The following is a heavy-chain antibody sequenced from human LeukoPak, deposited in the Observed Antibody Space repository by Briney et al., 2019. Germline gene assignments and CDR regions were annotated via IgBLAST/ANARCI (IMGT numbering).Heavy chain of an antibody. CDR1: GGSISSYY. CDR2: IYTSGST. V-gene: IGHV4-4*07. CDR3: AIRSGRNYYGVDV. J-gene: IGHJ6*02. D-gene: IGHD1-26*01. Sequence: PSETLSLTCTVSGGSISSYYWSWIRQPAGKGLEWIGRIYTSGSTNYNPSLKSRVTISVDASKNQFSLTLNSVTAADTAACYCAIRSGRNYYGVDVWGPGTTVNVPS.